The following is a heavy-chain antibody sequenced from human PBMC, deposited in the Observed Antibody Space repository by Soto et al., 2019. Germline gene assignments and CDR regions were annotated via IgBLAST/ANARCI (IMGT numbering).Heavy chain of an antibody. CDR1: GFTFSSYA. J-gene: IGHJ4*02. V-gene: IGHV3-30-3*01. CDR3: AREQYSGSYSDLDY. Sequence: QVQLVESGGGVVQPGRSLRLSCAASGFTFSSYAMHWVRQAPGKGLEWVAVISYDGSNKYYADSVKGRFTISRDNSKNTLYLQMNSLRAEGTAVYYCAREQYSGSYSDLDYWGQGTLVTVSS. D-gene: IGHD1-26*01. CDR2: ISYDGSNK.